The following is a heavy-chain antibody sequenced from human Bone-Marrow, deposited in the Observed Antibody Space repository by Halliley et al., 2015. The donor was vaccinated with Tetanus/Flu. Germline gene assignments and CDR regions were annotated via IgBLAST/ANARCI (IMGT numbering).Heavy chain of an antibody. Sequence: TLSLTCTVSGGSISTYYWSWIRQPPGKGLEWIAFIDYSGSTKYNPSLKSRVTMSVDTSKNQFSLKLSSVTAPDTAVYYCARHGPSDVFDIWGQGTMFSVSS. CDR3: ARHGPSDVFDI. J-gene: IGHJ3*02. V-gene: IGHV4-59*08. CDR2: IDYSGST. CDR1: GGSISTYY.